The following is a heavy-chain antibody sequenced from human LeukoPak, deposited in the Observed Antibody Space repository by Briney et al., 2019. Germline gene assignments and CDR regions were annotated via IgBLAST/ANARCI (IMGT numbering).Heavy chain of an antibody. Sequence: GGSLRPSCAASGFTVSSNYMSWVRQAPRKGLEWVSVIYSGGSTYYADSVKGRFTISRDNSKNTLYLQMNSLRAEDTAVYYCARDLLSSSWIHYYYYGMDVWGQGTTVTVSS. CDR3: ARDLLSSSWIHYYYYGMDV. CDR2: IYSGGST. D-gene: IGHD6-13*01. CDR1: GFTVSSNY. V-gene: IGHV3-66*01. J-gene: IGHJ6*02.